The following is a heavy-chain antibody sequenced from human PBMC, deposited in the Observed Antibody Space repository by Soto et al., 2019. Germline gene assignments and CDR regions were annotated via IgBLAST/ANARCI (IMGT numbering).Heavy chain of an antibody. V-gene: IGHV3-21*01. CDR3: ARDVPTPDY. J-gene: IGHJ4*02. Sequence: EVRLVESGGGLVKPGGSLRLSCAASGFTFSSYSMNWVRQAPGKVLEWVSSISSSSSYIYYAYSVKGRFTISRDNAKNSLYLQMNSLRAEDTAVYYCARDVPTPDYWGQGTLVTVSS. D-gene: IGHD2-2*01. CDR1: GFTFSSYS. CDR2: ISSSSSYI.